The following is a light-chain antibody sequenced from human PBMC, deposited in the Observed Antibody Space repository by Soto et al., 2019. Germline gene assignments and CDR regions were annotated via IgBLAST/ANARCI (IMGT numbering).Light chain of an antibody. CDR2: GAS. CDR3: QQSYSTPIT. Sequence: EIVLTQSPDTLSLSPGERATLSCGASQSVSNNYLAWYQQRPGQAPRLLIYGASSGATGIPDRFSGSGSGTDFTLTISSLQPEDFATYYCQQSYSTPITFGQGTRLEIK. CDR1: QSVSNNY. V-gene: IGKV3-20*01. J-gene: IGKJ5*01.